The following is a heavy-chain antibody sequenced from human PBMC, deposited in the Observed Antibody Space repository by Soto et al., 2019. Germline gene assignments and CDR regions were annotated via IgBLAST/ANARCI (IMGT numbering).Heavy chain of an antibody. J-gene: IGHJ5*02. CDR1: GSSISSGAYY. Sequence: SETLSLTCTVSGSSISSGAYYWTWIRQHPGKGLEWIGNLYYSGTTYHNPSLKSRATISVDTSKNQFSLKLSSVTAADTAVYYCARGRGITATGTSWFDPWGQGALVTVSS. V-gene: IGHV4-39*01. CDR2: LYYSGTT. CDR3: ARGRGITATGTSWFDP. D-gene: IGHD6-13*01.